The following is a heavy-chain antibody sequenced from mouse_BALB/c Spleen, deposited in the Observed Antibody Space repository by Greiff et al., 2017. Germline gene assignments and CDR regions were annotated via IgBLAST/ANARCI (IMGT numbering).Heavy chain of an antibody. J-gene: IGHJ1*01. Sequence: EVKLVESGGGLVQPGGSLKLSCAASGFTFSSYTMSWVRQTPEKRLEWVAYISNGGGSTYYPDTVKGRFTISRDNAKNTLYLQMSSLKSEDTAMYYCARGGTRYFDVWGAGTTVTVSS. CDR1: GFTFSSYT. CDR2: ISNGGGST. V-gene: IGHV5-12-2*01. CDR3: ARGGTRYFDV. D-gene: IGHD3-3*01.